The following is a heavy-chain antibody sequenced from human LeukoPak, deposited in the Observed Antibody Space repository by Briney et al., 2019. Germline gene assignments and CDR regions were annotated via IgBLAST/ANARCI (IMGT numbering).Heavy chain of an antibody. CDR2: IYYSGST. J-gene: IGHJ4*02. Sequence: TPSETLSLTCTVSGGSISSSSYYWGWIRQPPGKGLEWIGSIYYSGSTYYNPSLKSRVTISVVTSKNQFSLKLSSVTAADTAVYYCARQNPSYYDFWSGFIQYYFDYWGQGTLVTVSS. V-gene: IGHV4-39*01. CDR1: GGSISSSSYY. D-gene: IGHD3-3*01. CDR3: ARQNPSYYDFWSGFIQYYFDY.